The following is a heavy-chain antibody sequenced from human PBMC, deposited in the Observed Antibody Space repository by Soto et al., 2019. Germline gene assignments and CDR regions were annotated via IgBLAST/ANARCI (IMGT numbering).Heavy chain of an antibody. D-gene: IGHD4-17*01. CDR2: IYYSGIT. V-gene: IGHV4-31*03. CDR3: ARFRRYGDYVTIFEY. J-gene: IGHJ4*02. CDR1: RVSISSFGYY. Sequence: PSEGLSVTCTLSRVSISSFGYYWACVRQHPGKGLDWIVYIYYSGITYYDPSLNRRVTISAATSKNQFSLKLSCVTAAAQAVYSCARFRRYGDYVTIFEYWGQGPLVTVS.